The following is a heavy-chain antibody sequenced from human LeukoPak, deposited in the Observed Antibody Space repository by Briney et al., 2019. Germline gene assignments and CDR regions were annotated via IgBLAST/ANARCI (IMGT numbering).Heavy chain of an antibody. CDR2: IYYSGST. Sequence: SETLSLTCTVSGASISSYYWSWIRQPPGKGLEWIGYIYYSGSTNYNPSLKSRVTISVDTSKNQFSLKLSSVTAADTAVYYCARKVPNDSSGYYYRGQFDPWGQGTLVTVSS. CDR1: GASISSYY. D-gene: IGHD3-22*01. J-gene: IGHJ5*02. V-gene: IGHV4-59*01. CDR3: ARKVPNDSSGYYYRGQFDP.